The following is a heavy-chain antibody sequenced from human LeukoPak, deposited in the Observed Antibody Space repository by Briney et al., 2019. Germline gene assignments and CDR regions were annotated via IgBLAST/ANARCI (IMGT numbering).Heavy chain of an antibody. Sequence: GRSLRLSCVPSGFTFSTNEMNWVRQDPGNWREWVSYISSSGSTTNYPDSVKGRFTISRDNAKNSLYLQMRGLRAEDTAVYYCARARRIGAYPSFFDYWGQGTLVTVSS. V-gene: IGHV3-48*03. CDR3: ARARRIGAYPSFFDY. CDR2: ISSSGSTT. D-gene: IGHD3-16*01. J-gene: IGHJ4*02. CDR1: GFTFSTNE.